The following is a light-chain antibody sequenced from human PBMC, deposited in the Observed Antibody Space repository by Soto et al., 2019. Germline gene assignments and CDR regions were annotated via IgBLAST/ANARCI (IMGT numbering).Light chain of an antibody. V-gene: IGLV2-11*01. CDR1: SSDVGGYNY. J-gene: IGLJ1*01. Sequence: QSALTQPRSVSGSPGQSVTISCTGTSSDVGGYNYVSWYQQHPGRAPKLMLYDVSKRPSGVPDRFSGSKSGNTASLTISGVQAEDESDYYCCLYAGSYTYVFGTGTQVTVL. CDR3: CLYAGSYTYV. CDR2: DVS.